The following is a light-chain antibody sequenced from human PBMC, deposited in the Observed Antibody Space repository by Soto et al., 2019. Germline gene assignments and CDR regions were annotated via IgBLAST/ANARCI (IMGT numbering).Light chain of an antibody. J-gene: IGLJ1*01. Sequence: QSVLTQPASVSGSPGQSITISRTGTSSDVGGYNYVSWYQQHPGNAPRLMIYEVNNRPSGVPNRFSGSKSGNTASLTISGLQAEDEADYYCSSKTSSRTPFVFGTGTKVTVL. CDR1: SSDVGGYNY. CDR3: SSKTSSRTPFV. V-gene: IGLV2-14*01. CDR2: EVN.